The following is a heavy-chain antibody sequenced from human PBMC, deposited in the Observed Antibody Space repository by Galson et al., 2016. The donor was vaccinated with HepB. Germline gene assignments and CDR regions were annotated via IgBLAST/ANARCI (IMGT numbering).Heavy chain of an antibody. CDR1: GITFSRYW. CDR2: IKNDGTTT. J-gene: IGHJ4*02. CDR3: ARLSLVSAGTVDY. D-gene: IGHD6-19*01. V-gene: IGHV3-74*01. Sequence: SLRLSCAASGITFSRYWMHWVRQAPGKGLVWVSHIKNDGTTTNYADSVRGRFLISRDNAKNTLYLQMNSLRAEDTAVYYCARLSLVSAGTVDYWGQGTLVVVSS.